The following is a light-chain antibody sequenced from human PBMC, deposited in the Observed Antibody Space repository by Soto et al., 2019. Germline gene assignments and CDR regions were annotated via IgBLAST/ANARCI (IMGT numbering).Light chain of an antibody. V-gene: IGKV3-20*01. CDR3: QQYDKWPRT. CDR2: GAS. Sequence: EIVLTQSPGTLSLSPGXRATLSCRASQSVSNNYLAWYQQKPGQAPRLLIYGASNRATGIPDRFSGSGSGTDFTLTISRLEPEDFAVYYCQQYDKWPRTFGQGTKVDI. J-gene: IGKJ1*01. CDR1: QSVSNNY.